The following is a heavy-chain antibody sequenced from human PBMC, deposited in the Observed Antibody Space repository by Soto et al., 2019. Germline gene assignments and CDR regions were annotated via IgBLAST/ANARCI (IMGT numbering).Heavy chain of an antibody. J-gene: IGHJ6*02. Sequence: QVQLVQSGAEVKKPGSSVKVSCKASGGTFSSYAISWVRQAPGQGLEWMGGIIPIFGTANYAQKFQGRVTITGXESTSXXYMELSSLRSEDTAVYYCARESPRPFGYYYYGMDVWGQGTTVTVSS. CDR3: ARESPRPFGYYYYGMDV. CDR2: IIPIFGTA. V-gene: IGHV1-69*12. D-gene: IGHD3-10*01. CDR1: GGTFSSYA.